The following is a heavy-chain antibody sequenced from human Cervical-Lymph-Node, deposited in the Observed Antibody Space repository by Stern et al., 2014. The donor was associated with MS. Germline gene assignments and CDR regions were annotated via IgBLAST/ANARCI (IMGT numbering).Heavy chain of an antibody. V-gene: IGHV1-2*06. CDR2: INPNSGCT. D-gene: IGHD1-1*01. J-gene: IGHJ4*02. CDR1: GYTFTGYD. CDR3: ARVGTTGTTSLDY. Sequence: QVQLVESGAEVKKPGASVKVSCKASGYTFTGYDMHWVRQAPGQGIEWMGRINPNSGCTNYAQKFQGRVTMTRDTSISTAYMELSRLRSDDTAVYYCARVGTTGTTSLDYWGQGTLVTVSS.